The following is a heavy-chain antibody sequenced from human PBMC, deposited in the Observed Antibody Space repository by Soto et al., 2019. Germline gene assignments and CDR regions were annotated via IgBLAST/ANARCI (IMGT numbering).Heavy chain of an antibody. CDR1: VGSFNGCSHN. D-gene: IGHD2-2*01. V-gene: IGHV4-61*01. CDR3: AREYANSPEAFDF. Sequence: SETLSITCTVSVGSFNGCSHNWSWIRQPPGKGLEWIGYIYYTGSTNYNPSLKSRVTISLDTSRNQFSLKLSSVTAADTAVFYCAREYANSPEAFDFWGQGALVTVSS. CDR2: IYYTGST. J-gene: IGHJ4*02.